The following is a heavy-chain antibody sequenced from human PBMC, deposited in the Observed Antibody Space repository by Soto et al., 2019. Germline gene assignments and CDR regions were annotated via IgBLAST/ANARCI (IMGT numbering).Heavy chain of an antibody. CDR3: ARDRGPSSGYYPYWFDP. CDR1: GGTFSSYA. J-gene: IGHJ5*02. CDR2: IIPIFGTA. D-gene: IGHD3-22*01. Sequence: QVQLVQSGAEVKKPGSSVKVSCKASGGTFSSYAISWVRQAPGQGLEWMGEIIPIFGTAYYAQKFQGRVTISADESPSTAYRELSSLRSEDTAVYYCARDRGPSSGYYPYWFDPWGPGTLVTVSS. V-gene: IGHV1-69*12.